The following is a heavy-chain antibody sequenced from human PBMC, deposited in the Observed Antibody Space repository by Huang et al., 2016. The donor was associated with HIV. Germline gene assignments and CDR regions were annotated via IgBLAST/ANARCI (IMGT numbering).Heavy chain of an antibody. Sequence: EVQFVESGGGLVKPGRSLRLSCTASGFTFGNYGMSWFRKGQGKGVEGVGFIRRKDNSRTTGYAAARKGRVTSARDDSKSIAYLQMNSLKPEDTAVYYCTRDSVYPNYYDGSGFYFDYWGQGTLVTVSS. D-gene: IGHD3-22*01. CDR1: GFTFGNYG. CDR2: IRRKDNSRTT. CDR3: TRDSVYPNYYDGSGFYFDY. J-gene: IGHJ4*02. V-gene: IGHV3-49*05.